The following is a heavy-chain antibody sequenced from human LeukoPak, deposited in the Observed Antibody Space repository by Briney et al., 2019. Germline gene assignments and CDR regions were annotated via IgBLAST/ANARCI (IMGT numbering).Heavy chain of an antibody. D-gene: IGHD4-11*01. CDR2: VYSGGST. CDR1: GVTVSSND. CDR3: ASSNYDVTPYYFDY. V-gene: IGHV3-66*02. J-gene: IGHJ4*02. Sequence: GGSLRHSCAASGVTVSSNDMSWVCQAQGQGLGWVSVVYSGGSTYYADYVKGRFSISRDNSKNTLYLQMNSLRAEDTAVYYCASSNYDVTPYYFDYWGQGTLVTVSS.